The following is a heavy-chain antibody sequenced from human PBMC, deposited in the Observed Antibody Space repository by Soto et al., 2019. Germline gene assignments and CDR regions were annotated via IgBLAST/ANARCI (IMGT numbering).Heavy chain of an antibody. CDR2: IYYSGST. D-gene: IGHD5-12*01. CDR3: AMARLRAVYAFDI. Sequence: QVQLQESDAGLVKASQTLSLTCTVSGGSVSSGAYYWTWIRQRPGKGLEWIGYIYYSGSTYYSPSLTSPLSISLDTSKNHFALRLRSVTAADTAMYYRAMARLRAVYAFDIWGQGTMVTVSS. J-gene: IGHJ3*02. V-gene: IGHV4-31*01. CDR1: GGSVSSGAYY.